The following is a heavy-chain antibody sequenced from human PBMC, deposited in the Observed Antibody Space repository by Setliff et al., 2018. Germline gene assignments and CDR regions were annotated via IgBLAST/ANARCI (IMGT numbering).Heavy chain of an antibody. D-gene: IGHD3-10*01. CDR1: GFSYINDW. Sequence: PGGSLRLSCTASGFSYINDWVSWVRQAPGKGLEWLASINPHGSEKYYADSVKGRFTISRDNAKNSLSLQMNNLRTEDTAVYYCFGAGTCSYWGRGTLVTVSS. J-gene: IGHJ4*02. V-gene: IGHV3-7*01. CDR2: INPHGSEK. CDR3: FGAGTCSY.